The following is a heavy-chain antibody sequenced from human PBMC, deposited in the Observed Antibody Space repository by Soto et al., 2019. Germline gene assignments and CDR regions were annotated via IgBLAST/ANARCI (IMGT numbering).Heavy chain of an antibody. Sequence: QITLKESGPTLVKPTQTLTLTCTFSGFSLSTSGVGVGWVRQPPGKALEWLARIYWDDDKRYRPSLKSRLTITKDTSKNQVVLTMTNMDPVDTGTYYCAHLGKAVSCINFDYCGQGIVVTVSS. V-gene: IGHV2-5*02. CDR2: IYWDDDK. D-gene: IGHD6-19*01. CDR1: GFSLSTSGVG. CDR3: AHLGKAVSCINFDY. J-gene: IGHJ4*02.